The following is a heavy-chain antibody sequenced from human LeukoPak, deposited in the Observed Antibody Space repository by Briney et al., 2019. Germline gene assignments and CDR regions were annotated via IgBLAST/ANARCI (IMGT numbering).Heavy chain of an antibody. J-gene: IGHJ4*02. D-gene: IGHD1-26*01. V-gene: IGHV4-59*01. CDR3: ARFRVGGYYFDY. CDR2: IYYSGTT. Sequence: PSETLSLTCTVSGGSINTYYWSWIRQPPGKGLEWIGYIYYSGTTNYNPSLKSRVTISVDTSKNQFSLKLRSMTAADTAVYYCARFRVGGYYFDYWGQGTLVTVSS. CDR1: GGSINTYY.